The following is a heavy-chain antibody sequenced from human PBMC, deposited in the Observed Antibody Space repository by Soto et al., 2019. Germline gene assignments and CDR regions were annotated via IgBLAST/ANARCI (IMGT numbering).Heavy chain of an antibody. Sequence: GGSLRLSCAASGFTFSSYGMHWVRQAPGKGLEWVAVIWYDGSNKYYADSVKGRFTISRDNSKNTLYLQMNSLRAEDTAVYYCARAWYNWNDGIVDYWGQGTLVTVSS. D-gene: IGHD1-1*01. CDR3: ARAWYNWNDGIVDY. CDR1: GFTFSSYG. V-gene: IGHV3-33*01. CDR2: IWYDGSNK. J-gene: IGHJ4*02.